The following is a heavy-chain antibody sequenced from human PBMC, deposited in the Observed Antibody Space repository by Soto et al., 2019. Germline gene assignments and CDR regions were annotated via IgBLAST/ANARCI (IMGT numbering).Heavy chain of an antibody. V-gene: IGHV3-21*01. CDR2: ISSSSSYI. Sequence: EVQLVESGGGLVKPGGSLRLSCAASEFTFSSYSMNWVRQAPGKGLEWVSSISSSSSYIYYADSVKGRFTISRDNAKNSLYLQMNSLRAEDTAVYYCARKYSGYDLAYFDYWGQGTLVTVSS. CDR3: ARKYSGYDLAYFDY. CDR1: EFTFSSYS. J-gene: IGHJ4*02. D-gene: IGHD5-12*01.